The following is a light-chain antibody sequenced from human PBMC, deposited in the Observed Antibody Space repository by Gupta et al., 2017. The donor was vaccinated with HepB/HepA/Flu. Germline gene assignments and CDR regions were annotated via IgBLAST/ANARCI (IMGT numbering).Light chain of an antibody. Sequence: ETVFTQSPATLSLSPGDSVTLSHRASQRISSYLAWYQQKRSKTPGRVMDDASNTATSVPARISSSASAADISLTSSILEPEDFAVYYSHQRSIWPITFGQGTLLEI. CDR1: QRISSY. CDR3: HQRSIWPIT. V-gene: IGKV3-11*01. J-gene: IGKJ5*01. CDR2: DAS.